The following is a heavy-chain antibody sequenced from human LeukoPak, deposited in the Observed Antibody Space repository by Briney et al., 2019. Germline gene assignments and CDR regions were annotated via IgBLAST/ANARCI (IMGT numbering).Heavy chain of an antibody. CDR2: INHSGST. D-gene: IGHD6-13*01. CDR1: GEPFNRYY. Sequence: SDTLSLTCAVYGEPFNRYYWRWMRQPPGKGLEWIGEINHSGSTNYNPSLKSRVTISVDTSKNQFSLKLSSVTAADTAVYYCARPRDSSSLFDYWGQGTLVTVSS. CDR3: ARPRDSSSLFDY. J-gene: IGHJ4*02. V-gene: IGHV4-34*01.